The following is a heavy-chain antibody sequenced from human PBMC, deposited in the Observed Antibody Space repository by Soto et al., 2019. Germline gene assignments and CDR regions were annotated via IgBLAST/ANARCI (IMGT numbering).Heavy chain of an antibody. CDR2: INPRDGST. V-gene: IGHV1-46*01. J-gene: IGHJ4*02. CDR3: ARGSAVVTAVLDY. D-gene: IGHD2-21*02. CDR1: GYTLTSNY. Sequence: QVQLMQSGAELKKPGASVKLSCKASGYTLTSNYLHWVRQAPGQGLEWMAMINPRDGSTSYAQKFQGRVTVTRDTYTSFVYMELSSLRFEDPAVYYCARGSAVVTAVLDYWGQGTLVTVSS.